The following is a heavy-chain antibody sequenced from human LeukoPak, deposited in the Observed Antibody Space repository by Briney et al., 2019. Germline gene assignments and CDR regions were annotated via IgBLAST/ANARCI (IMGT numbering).Heavy chain of an antibody. D-gene: IGHD2-2*01. CDR3: ARGQLLLEGYFYYMDV. CDR2: VSDDGNKK. Sequence: GGSLRLSCAASGFTFSSYPMHWVRQAPGKGLEWVAVVSDDGNKKSDADFVKGRFTISRDNSKNTLYLHMNSLRGEDTAVYYCARGQLLLEGYFYYMDVWGEGTTVAVSS. V-gene: IGHV3-30-3*01. CDR1: GFTFSSYP. J-gene: IGHJ6*03.